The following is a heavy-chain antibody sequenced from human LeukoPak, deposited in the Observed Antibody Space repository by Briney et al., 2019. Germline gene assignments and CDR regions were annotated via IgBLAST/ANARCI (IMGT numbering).Heavy chain of an antibody. J-gene: IGHJ3*02. CDR1: GYSFITYR. V-gene: IGHV5-51*01. CDR3: ATYSSGYLSDI. Sequence: GESLKISCKGSGYSFITYRIGWVRQMPGKGLEWMGIIYPGDSDTRYSPSFQGQVTISVDKSISTAYLQWSSLKASDTAMYYCATYSSGYLSDIWGQGTMVTVSS. D-gene: IGHD6-19*01. CDR2: IYPGDSDT.